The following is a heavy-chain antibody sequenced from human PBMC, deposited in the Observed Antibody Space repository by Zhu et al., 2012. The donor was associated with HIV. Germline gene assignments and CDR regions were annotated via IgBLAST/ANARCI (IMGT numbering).Heavy chain of an antibody. CDR2: IYYGGST. D-gene: IGHD2-2*01. J-gene: IGHJ2*01. V-gene: IGHV4-39*01. CDR3: AKTRTSGWY. Sequence: QVQLQESGPGLVKPSETLSLTCTVSGGTISSSSYFWAWIRQTPGKGLEWIGSIYYGGSTHYNPSLKSRLSISVDTSKNQFPLKLSSVTAADTALYHCAKTRTSGWY. CDR1: GGTISSSSYF.